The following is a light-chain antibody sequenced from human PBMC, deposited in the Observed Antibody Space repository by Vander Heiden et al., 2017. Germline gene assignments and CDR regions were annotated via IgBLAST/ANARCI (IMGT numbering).Light chain of an antibody. V-gene: IGLV1-47*01. Sequence: QSVLTQPLAASGTPGQSVTISCSGSSANIGKNYVYWYQQLPGTAPKLVIYRNDQRPSEVPDRFSGSKSGTSASLAISGLRFEDEADYHCAIWYDSLSGPLFGGGTKLTVL. CDR3: AIWYDSLSGPL. CDR1: SANIGKNY. CDR2: RND. J-gene: IGLJ2*01.